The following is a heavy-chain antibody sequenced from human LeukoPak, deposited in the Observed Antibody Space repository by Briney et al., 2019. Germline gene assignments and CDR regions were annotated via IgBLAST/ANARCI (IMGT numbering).Heavy chain of an antibody. CDR3: AVPAGLDY. V-gene: IGHV3-23*01. Sequence: PGGSLRLSCAASGFAFSIVAMSWVRQAPGKGLEWLSVIRGSGDSIHHADSVKGRFTISRDNSKNTLYLQMNSLRVEDTAVYYCAVPAGLDYWGQGTLVPVSS. CDR2: IRGSGDSI. CDR1: GFAFSIVA. J-gene: IGHJ4*02. D-gene: IGHD2-2*01.